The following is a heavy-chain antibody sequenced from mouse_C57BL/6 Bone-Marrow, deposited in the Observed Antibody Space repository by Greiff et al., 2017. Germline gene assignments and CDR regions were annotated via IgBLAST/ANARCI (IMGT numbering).Heavy chain of an antibody. CDR1: GYTFTSYT. CDR2: INPSSGYT. Sequence: QVQLQQSGAELVRPGASVKMSCKASGYTFTSYTMHWVKQRPGQGLEWIGYINPSSGYTKYNQKFKDKATLTADKSSSTAYMQLSSLTSEDSAVYYCRKGYYYDNWGQGTTLTVSS. J-gene: IGHJ2*01. CDR3: RKGYYYDN. V-gene: IGHV1-4*01.